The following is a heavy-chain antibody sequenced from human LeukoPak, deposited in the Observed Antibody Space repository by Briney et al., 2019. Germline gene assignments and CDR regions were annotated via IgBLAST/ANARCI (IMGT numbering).Heavy chain of an antibody. J-gene: IGHJ4*02. CDR2: IYYSGST. Sequence: SETLSLTCTVSGGSISSSSYYWGWIRQPPGKGLEWIGSIYYSGSTYYNPSLKSRVTISVDTSKNQFSLKLSSVTAADTAVYYCARDDDSSGLDYWGQGTLVTVSS. V-gene: IGHV4-39*02. CDR3: ARDDDSSGLDY. CDR1: GGSISSSSYY. D-gene: IGHD3-22*01.